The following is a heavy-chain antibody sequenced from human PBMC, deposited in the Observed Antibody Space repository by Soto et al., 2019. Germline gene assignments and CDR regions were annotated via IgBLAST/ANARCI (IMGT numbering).Heavy chain of an antibody. V-gene: IGHV3-30*18. CDR3: AKDRLMTTDNLFDY. J-gene: IGHJ4*02. CDR2: ISYDGSNK. Sequence: QVQLVESGGGVVQPGRSLRLSCAASGFTFSSYGMHWVRQAPGKGLEWVAVISYDGSNKYYADSVKGRFTISRDNSKNTLYLQMNSLSAEDTAVYYCAKDRLMTTDNLFDYWGQGTLVTVSS. CDR1: GFTFSSYG. D-gene: IGHD4-4*01.